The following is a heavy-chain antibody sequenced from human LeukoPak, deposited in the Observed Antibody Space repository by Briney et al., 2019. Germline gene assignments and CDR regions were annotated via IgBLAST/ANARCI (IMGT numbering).Heavy chain of an antibody. D-gene: IGHD4-17*01. Sequence: SVKVSCKASGGTFSSYAISWVRQAPGQGLEWMGRIIPILGIANYAQKFQGRVTITADKSTSTAYMELSSLRSEDTAVYYCAREDDYGYFDYWGQGTLVTVSS. J-gene: IGHJ4*02. CDR3: AREDDYGYFDY. CDR1: GGTFSSYA. V-gene: IGHV1-69*04. CDR2: IIPILGIA.